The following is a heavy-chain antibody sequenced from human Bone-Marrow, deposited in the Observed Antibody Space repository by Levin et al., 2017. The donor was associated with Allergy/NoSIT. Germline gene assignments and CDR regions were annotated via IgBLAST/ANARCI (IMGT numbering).Heavy chain of an antibody. Sequence: SETLSLTCTVSGVSISSYYWSWIRQPPGKGLEWIGYIYNSGTTNYKPSLKSRVTMSVDTSKNQFSLKLRSVTAADTAVYFCVRDNNWFDPWGQGTLVTVSS. CDR2: IYNSGTT. J-gene: IGHJ5*02. CDR1: GVSISSYY. V-gene: IGHV4-59*08. CDR3: VRDNNWFDP.